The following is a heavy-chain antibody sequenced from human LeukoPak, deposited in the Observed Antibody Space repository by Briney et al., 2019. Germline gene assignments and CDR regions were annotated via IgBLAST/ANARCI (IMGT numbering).Heavy chain of an antibody. CDR1: GYTFTSYG. Sequence: GASVKVSCKPSGYTFTSYGISWVRQAPGQGLEWKGWISAYNGNTKYAQKVLGRVTMTTDTSTSTAYMELRSLRSDDTAVYYCARGGLVVVVAATPSTTPGLLHWLDPWGQGTLVSVSS. CDR2: ISAYNGNT. J-gene: IGHJ5*02. CDR3: ARGGLVVVVAATPSTTPGLLHWLDP. D-gene: IGHD2-15*01. V-gene: IGHV1-18*01.